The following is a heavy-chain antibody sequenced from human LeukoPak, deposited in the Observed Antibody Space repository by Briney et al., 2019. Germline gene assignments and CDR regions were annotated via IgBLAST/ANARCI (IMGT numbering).Heavy chain of an antibody. D-gene: IGHD3-10*01. CDR2: INIGNGNT. J-gene: IGHJ4*01. CDR1: GYTFTSYA. Sequence: ASVKVSCKASGYTFTSYAMHWVRQAPGQRLEWMGWINIGNGNTKSSQKFQGRVTITRDTSASTAYMELSSLRSEDTAVYYCARDERSGPYYFDYWGQGTLVTVSS. CDR3: ARDERSGPYYFDY. V-gene: IGHV1-3*04.